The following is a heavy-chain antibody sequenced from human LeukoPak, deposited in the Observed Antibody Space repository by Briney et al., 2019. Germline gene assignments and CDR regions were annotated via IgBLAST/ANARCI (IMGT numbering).Heavy chain of an antibody. Sequence: ASVKVSCKASGYTFTGYYMHWVRQAPGQGLEWMGWINPNSGGTNYAQKFQGRVTMTRDTSISTAYMELSSLRSEDTAVYYCARDRDIVVVPAAYNYYYYGMDVWGQGTTVTVSS. CDR3: ARDRDIVVVPAAYNYYYYGMDV. J-gene: IGHJ6*02. CDR1: GYTFTGYY. D-gene: IGHD2-2*01. CDR2: INPNSGGT. V-gene: IGHV1-2*02.